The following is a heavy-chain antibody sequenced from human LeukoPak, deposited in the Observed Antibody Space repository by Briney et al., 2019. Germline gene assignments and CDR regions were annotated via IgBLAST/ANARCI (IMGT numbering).Heavy chain of an antibody. CDR1: GFTVSSNY. J-gene: IGHJ5*02. Sequence: PGGSLRLSCAASGFTVSSNYMSWVRQAPGKGLDWVSMIYSGGSTNYADSVKGRFTISRASSKNTLYLQMNSLRAEDTAVYYCVTRLAWGQGTLVTVSS. D-gene: IGHD3-16*01. V-gene: IGHV3-53*01. CDR3: VTRLA. CDR2: IYSGGST.